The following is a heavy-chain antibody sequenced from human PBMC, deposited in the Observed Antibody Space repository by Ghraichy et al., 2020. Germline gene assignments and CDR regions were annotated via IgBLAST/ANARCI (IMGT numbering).Heavy chain of an antibody. D-gene: IGHD1-26*01. V-gene: IGHV3-9*01. J-gene: IGHJ5*02. CDR1: GFTFDDYA. CDR3: AKDQEWELLKWFDP. CDR2: ISWNSGSI. Sequence: GGSLRLSCAASGFTFDDYAMHWVRQAPGKGLEWVSGISWNSGSIGYADSVKGRFTISRDNAKNSLYLQMNSLRAEDTALYYCAKDQEWELLKWFDPWGQGTLVTVSS.